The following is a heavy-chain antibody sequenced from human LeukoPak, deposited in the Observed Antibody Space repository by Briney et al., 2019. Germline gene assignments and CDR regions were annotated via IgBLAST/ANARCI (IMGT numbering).Heavy chain of an antibody. CDR1: GFTFSSYG. D-gene: IGHD4-17*01. CDR2: IWYDGSNK. CDR3: ARDRGVTVTTDYFDY. Sequence: GGSLRLSCAASGFTFSSYGMHWARQAPGKGLGWVAVIWYDGSNKYDADSVKGRFTISRDNSKNTLYLQMNSLRAEDTAVYYCARDRGVTVTTDYFDYWGQGTLVTVSS. J-gene: IGHJ4*02. V-gene: IGHV3-33*01.